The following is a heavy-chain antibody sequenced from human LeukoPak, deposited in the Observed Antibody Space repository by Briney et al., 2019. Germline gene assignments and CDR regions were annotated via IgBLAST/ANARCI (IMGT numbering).Heavy chain of an antibody. V-gene: IGHV3-7*01. CDR3: TRDTGGSGSYRDY. CDR1: GFTFSSYW. Sequence: GGSLRLSCAASGFTFSSYWMTWVRQTPGKGLEWVANIKQDGSERYFWDSVRDRFTISRDNAKNSLSLQMNSLRAEDTGVYYCTRDTGGSGSYRDYWGQGTLVTVSS. CDR2: IKQDGSER. D-gene: IGHD1-26*01. J-gene: IGHJ4*02.